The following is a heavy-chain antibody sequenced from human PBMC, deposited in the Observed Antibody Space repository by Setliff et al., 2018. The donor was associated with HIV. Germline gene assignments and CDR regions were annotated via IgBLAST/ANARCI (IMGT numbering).Heavy chain of an antibody. V-gene: IGHV4-34*01. CDR3: ARGRQYYDSGSYSEDY. J-gene: IGHJ4*02. CDR1: GGSFSSYY. Sequence: SETLSLTCALYGGSFSSYYWSWIRQPPGKGLEWMGEINHRGCGNYNPSLTRRVTISLDTSNNQLSLKLSSVTAADTAVYYCARGRQYYDSGSYSEDYWGQGTLVTVSS. CDR2: INHRGCG. D-gene: IGHD3-10*01.